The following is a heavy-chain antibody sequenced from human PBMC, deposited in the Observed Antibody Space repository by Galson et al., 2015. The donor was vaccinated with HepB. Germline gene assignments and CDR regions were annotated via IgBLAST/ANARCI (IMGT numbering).Heavy chain of an antibody. CDR3: AGVYTTGADSANTTTTHYYDMVV. Sequence: QSGAEVKKPGESLKISCKGSGYSFTSYWNGWVRQLPGKGLAWMGINDPGDSDTRYSPSFQGQVTISADKSISTAYLQWSSLKGSDTSVYDCAGVYTTGADSANTTTTHYYDMVVCGQGTTVTVA. J-gene: IGHJ6*02. CDR1: GYSFTSYW. D-gene: IGHD1-1*01. CDR2: NDPGDSDT. V-gene: IGHV5-51*01.